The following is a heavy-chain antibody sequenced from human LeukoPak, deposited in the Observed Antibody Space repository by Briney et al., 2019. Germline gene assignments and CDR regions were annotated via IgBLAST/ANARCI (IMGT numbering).Heavy chain of an antibody. V-gene: IGHV1-2*02. D-gene: IGHD3-22*01. Sequence: ASGKVCCKAARYTFTAYYIHWVRQAPGQGLGLMGGINPNSGATNYAQKFQDRVTMTRDTSFSTAYMELSRLRSDDTALYYCARDQNYYDSTSYYGMDYWGQGTLVTVAS. CDR3: ARDQNYYDSTSYYGMDY. CDR1: RYTFTAYY. J-gene: IGHJ4*02. CDR2: INPNSGAT.